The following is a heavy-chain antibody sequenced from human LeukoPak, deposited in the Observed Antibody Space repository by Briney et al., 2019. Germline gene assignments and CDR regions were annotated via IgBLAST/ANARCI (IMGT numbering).Heavy chain of an antibody. CDR1: GYTFTGYY. V-gene: IGHV1-2*02. Sequence: ASVKVSCKASGYTFTGYYMHWVRQAPGQGLEWMGWINPNSGGTNYAQKFQGRVTMTRDTSISTAYMELSRLRSDDTAVYYCARDIVVVPAARVGRWFDPWGQGTLVTVSS. D-gene: IGHD2-2*01. J-gene: IGHJ5*02. CDR3: ARDIVVVPAARVGRWFDP. CDR2: INPNSGGT.